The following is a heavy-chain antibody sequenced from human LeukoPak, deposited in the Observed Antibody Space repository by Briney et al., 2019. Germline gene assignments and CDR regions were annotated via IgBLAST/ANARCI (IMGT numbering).Heavy chain of an antibody. D-gene: IGHD3-10*01. CDR3: ARDRASHFDY. CDR1: GFTFSTYW. V-gene: IGHV3-74*01. Sequence: GGSLRLSCVASGFTFSTYWMHWVRQAPGKGLVWVSGISSDGRSTTYADSVKGRFSISRDNAKNTLYLQMNSLRAEDTAIYYCARDRASHFDYWGQGTLVSVSS. J-gene: IGHJ4*02. CDR2: ISSDGRST.